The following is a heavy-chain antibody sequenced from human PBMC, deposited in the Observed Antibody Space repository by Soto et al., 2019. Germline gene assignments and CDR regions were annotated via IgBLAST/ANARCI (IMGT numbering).Heavy chain of an antibody. CDR1: GGSISSSNW. CDR3: ARGRAVFDYYYGMDV. Sequence: SETLSLTCAVSGGSISSSNWWSWVRQPPGKGLEWIGEIYHSGSTNYNPSLKSRVTISVDKSKNRFSLKLSSVTAADTAVYYCARGRAVFDYYYGMDVWGQGTTVTVSS. D-gene: IGHD1-20*01. CDR2: IYHSGST. J-gene: IGHJ6*02. V-gene: IGHV4-4*02.